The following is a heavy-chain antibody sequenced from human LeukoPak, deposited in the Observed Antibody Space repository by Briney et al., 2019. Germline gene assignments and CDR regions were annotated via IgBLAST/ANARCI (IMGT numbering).Heavy chain of an antibody. CDR2: IKKDGSEK. V-gene: IGHV3-7*03. J-gene: IGHJ4*02. CDR3: ARHSSGQPFDY. CDR1: GFTFSSYW. Sequence: PGGSLRLSCAASGFTFSSYWMNWVRQAPGNALEWVAYIKKDGSEKYYVDSVKGRFTISRDNAKNSLYLQMNSLRAEDTAVYYCARHSSGQPFDYWGQGTLVTVSP. D-gene: IGHD6-19*01.